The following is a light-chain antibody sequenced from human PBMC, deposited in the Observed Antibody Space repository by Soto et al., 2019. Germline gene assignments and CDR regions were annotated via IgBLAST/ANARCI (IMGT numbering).Light chain of an antibody. V-gene: IGKV1-39*01. CDR1: QNIRTY. Sequence: DIQMTQSPSSLSASVGDRVTITCRASQNIRTYINWYQQKSGRAPNLLIFDASRLRSGVPSRFSGTGSGTDFTLTITSLQPEDFATYYCQQTSTTLWTFGQGTKV. J-gene: IGKJ1*01. CDR3: QQTSTTLWT. CDR2: DAS.